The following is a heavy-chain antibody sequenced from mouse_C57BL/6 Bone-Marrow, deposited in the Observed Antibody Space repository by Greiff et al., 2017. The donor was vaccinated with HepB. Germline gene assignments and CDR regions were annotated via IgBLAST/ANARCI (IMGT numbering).Heavy chain of an antibody. Sequence: VQLQQSGPELVKPGASVKISCKASGYAFSSSWMNWVKQRPGKGLEWIGRIYPGDGDTNYNGKFKGKATRTADKSSSTAYMQLSSLTSEDSAVYFCASHLYCDVWGTGTTVTVSS. CDR2: IYPGDGDT. J-gene: IGHJ1*03. CDR3: ASHLYCDV. V-gene: IGHV1-82*01. CDR1: GYAFSSSW.